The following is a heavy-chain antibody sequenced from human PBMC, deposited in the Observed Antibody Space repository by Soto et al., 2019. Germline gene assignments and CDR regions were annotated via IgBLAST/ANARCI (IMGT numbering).Heavy chain of an antibody. J-gene: IGHJ5*02. CDR3: ATLPPRIVVVKTEIPT. CDR1: GTSISSTFG. CDR2: IYHSGST. D-gene: IGHD2-15*01. Sequence: PSGTLSLTCAVSGTSISSTFGWTWVRQPPGKGLEWIGEIYHSGSTKYNPSLKSRVTISVDKSNNQFSLELRAVTAADTAVYYCATLPPRIVVVKTEIPTWGQGTLVTVSS. V-gene: IGHV4-4*02.